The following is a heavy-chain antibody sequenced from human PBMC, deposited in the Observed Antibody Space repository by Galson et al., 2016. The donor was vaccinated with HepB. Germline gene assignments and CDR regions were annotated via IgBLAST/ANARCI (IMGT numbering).Heavy chain of an antibody. CDR2: IKEDGSDK. Sequence: SLRLSCAASGFTFSVFWMSWVRQAPGKGLEWVANIKEDGSDKYYVDSVKGRFTLSRDNAKNYMFLQMTSLRAEDTAVYYCARGGSWGVDYWGQGTLVTVSS. J-gene: IGHJ4*02. CDR1: GFTFSVFW. V-gene: IGHV3-7*03. D-gene: IGHD1-26*01. CDR3: ARGGSWGVDY.